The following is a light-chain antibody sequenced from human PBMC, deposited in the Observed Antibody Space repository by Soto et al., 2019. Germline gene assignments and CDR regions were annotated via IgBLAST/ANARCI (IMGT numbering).Light chain of an antibody. Sequence: IPLTQSPAILSLSPGERATLSCRASQSVETYLAWYQQKPGQPPRLLIYDTSKRASGVPARFSGSGSGTDFTLSISSLQPEDFAVYFCQQRRNWVSFGPGTRVD. J-gene: IGKJ3*01. CDR3: QQRRNWVS. CDR1: QSVETY. CDR2: DTS. V-gene: IGKV3-11*01.